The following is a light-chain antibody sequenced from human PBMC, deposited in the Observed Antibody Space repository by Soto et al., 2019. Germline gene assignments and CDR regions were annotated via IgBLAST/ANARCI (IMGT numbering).Light chain of an antibody. J-gene: IGLJ1*01. CDR2: DVS. CDR3: CSFVGAYFYV. Sequence: QSVLTQPRSVSGSPGQSVTISCTGTNSDVGGYNYVSWYQQHPGKAPKLMIYDVSKRLSGVPDRFSGSKSGNTASLTISGLQTEDEADYYCCSFVGAYFYVFGTGTKVTV. CDR1: NSDVGGYNY. V-gene: IGLV2-11*01.